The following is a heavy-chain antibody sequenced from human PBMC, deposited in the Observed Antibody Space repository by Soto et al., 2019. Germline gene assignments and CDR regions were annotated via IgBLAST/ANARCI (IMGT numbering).Heavy chain of an antibody. CDR3: ARESYGDYVY. J-gene: IGHJ4*02. Sequence: QVHLQESGPGLVKPSETLSLTCIVSGGSVTSGNYYRSWIRQSPGKGLEWMGYIYYGGSTDYNPSLKSRVTISVDTSKTQFFLTLKSVTAADTAVYYCARESYGDYVYWGQGILVSVSS. D-gene: IGHD4-17*01. CDR2: IYYGGST. V-gene: IGHV4-61*01. CDR1: GGSVTSGNYY.